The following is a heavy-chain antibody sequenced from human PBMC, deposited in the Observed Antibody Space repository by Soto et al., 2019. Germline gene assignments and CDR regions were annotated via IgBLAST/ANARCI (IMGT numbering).Heavy chain of an antibody. CDR2: ISADNSNR. CDR3: ARDAWQQCPGDY. V-gene: IGHV1-18*01. J-gene: IGHJ4*02. D-gene: IGHD2-2*01. CDR1: GYTFASHG. Sequence: QVQLVQSGAEVKKPGASVNVSCKGSGYTFASHGISWVRQAPGQGLEWMGWISADNSNRNYAEKFQGRVTMTTDTSTSTAYLEVRSLRSDDTAVYYCARDAWQQCPGDYWGQGTLVTVSS.